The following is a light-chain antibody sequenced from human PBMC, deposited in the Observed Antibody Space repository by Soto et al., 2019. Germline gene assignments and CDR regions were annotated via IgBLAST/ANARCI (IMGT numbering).Light chain of an antibody. CDR2: DAS. CDR3: CSYAGSYTYV. Sequence: QSVLTQPRSVSGSPGQSVTISCTGTSSDVGSYNYVSWYQQHPGKAPKLMIYDASSRPSGVPDRFSGSKSGNTASLTISGLQAEDEADYYCCSYAGSYTYVFGTGTKLTVL. CDR1: SSDVGSYNY. J-gene: IGLJ1*01. V-gene: IGLV2-11*01.